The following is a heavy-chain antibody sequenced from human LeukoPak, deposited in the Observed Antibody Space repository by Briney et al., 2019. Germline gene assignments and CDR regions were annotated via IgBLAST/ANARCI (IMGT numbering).Heavy chain of an antibody. CDR2: ISYDGSNK. J-gene: IGHJ4*02. V-gene: IGHV3-30-3*01. CDR1: GFTFSSYA. D-gene: IGHD5-18*01. CDR3: ARGRGGYSYGWLDY. Sequence: PGGSLRLSCAASGFTFSSYAMHWVRQAPGKGLEWVAVISYDGSNKYYADSVKGRFTISRDNSKNTLYLQVNSLRAEDTAVYYCARGRGGYSYGWLDYWGQGTLVTVSS.